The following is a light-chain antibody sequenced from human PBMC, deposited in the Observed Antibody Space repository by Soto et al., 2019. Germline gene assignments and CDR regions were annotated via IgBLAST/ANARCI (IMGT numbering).Light chain of an antibody. CDR3: CSYADVASYV. CDR2: EDT. CDR1: SNDVGSYNL. J-gene: IGLJ1*01. Sequence: QSVLTQPASVSGSPGQSITISCTGTSNDVGSYNLVSWYQQHPGKAPKLIIYEDTKRPSGVSNRFSGSKSGNMASLTISGLQAEDEADYYCCSYADVASYVFGAGTKVTVL. V-gene: IGLV2-23*01.